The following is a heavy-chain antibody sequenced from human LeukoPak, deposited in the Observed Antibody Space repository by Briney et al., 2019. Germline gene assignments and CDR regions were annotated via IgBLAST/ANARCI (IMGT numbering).Heavy chain of an antibody. CDR3: ARHWEYYFDY. CDR1: GGSITSDY. V-gene: IGHV4-59*08. CDR2: IFNTGDT. Sequence: SETLSLTCTVSGGSITSDYWSWIRQPPGKRLEWIGYIFNTGDTNYNPSLRGRVTISVDASKNQFSLNVTSVTAADTAVYYCARHWEYYFDYWGQGTPVTVSS. J-gene: IGHJ4*02. D-gene: IGHD1-26*01.